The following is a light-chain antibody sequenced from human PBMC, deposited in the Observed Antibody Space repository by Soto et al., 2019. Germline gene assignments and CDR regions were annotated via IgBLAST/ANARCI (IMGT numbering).Light chain of an antibody. J-gene: IGLJ2*01. Sequence: QLVLTQSPSASASLGASVKLTCTLSSGHSSYAIAWHQQQPEKGPRYLMKLSSDGSHSKGDGIPDRFSGSSSGAERYLTISSLQSEDEADYYCQTWDTGARVVFGGWTQLTVL. V-gene: IGLV4-69*01. CDR2: LSSDGSH. CDR1: SGHSSYA. CDR3: QTWDTGARVV.